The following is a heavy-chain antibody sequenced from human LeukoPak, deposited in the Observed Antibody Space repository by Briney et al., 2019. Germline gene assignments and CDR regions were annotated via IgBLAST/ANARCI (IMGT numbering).Heavy chain of an antibody. CDR3: ARSGAVARTGEFDY. CDR2: INPNSGVT. V-gene: IGHV1-2*06. J-gene: IGHJ4*02. Sequence: ASVKVSCKASGYTFTGYYMYGVRQAPGQGLEWMGRINPNSGVTNYAQKFQGRVTMTRHTSISTAHMELSSLSSDDYSVYCGARSGAVARTGEFDYWGQGTLVTVSS. CDR1: GYTFTGYY. D-gene: IGHD6-19*01.